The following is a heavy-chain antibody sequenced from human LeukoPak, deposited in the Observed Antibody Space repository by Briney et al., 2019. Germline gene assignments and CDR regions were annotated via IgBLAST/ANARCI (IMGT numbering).Heavy chain of an antibody. D-gene: IGHD3-3*01. J-gene: IGHJ4*02. CDR2: ISGSSGRT. V-gene: IGHV3-23*01. CDR3: GKDYDLFSGSEY. CDR1: GFTFSRYA. Sequence: PGGSLRLSCAASGFTFSRYAMSWVRQAPGKGLEWVSAISGSSGRTYYADSVKGRFTISRDNSKNTLYLQMNSLRTDDTAVYYCGKDYDLFSGSEYWGQGTLVTVSS.